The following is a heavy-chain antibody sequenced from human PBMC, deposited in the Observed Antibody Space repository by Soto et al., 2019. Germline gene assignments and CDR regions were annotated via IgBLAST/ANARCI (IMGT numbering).Heavy chain of an antibody. CDR1: GFTFSSYA. V-gene: IGHV3-23*01. D-gene: IGHD3-9*01. CDR2: ISGSGGST. CDR3: AKDQQLRYFDWLSYPRYGMDV. J-gene: IGHJ6*02. Sequence: GGSLRLSCAASGFTFSSYAMSWVRQAPGKGLEWVSAISGSGGSTYYADSVKGRFTISRDNSKNTLYLQMNSLRAEDTAVYYCAKDQQLRYFDWLSYPRYGMDVWGQGTTVTVSS.